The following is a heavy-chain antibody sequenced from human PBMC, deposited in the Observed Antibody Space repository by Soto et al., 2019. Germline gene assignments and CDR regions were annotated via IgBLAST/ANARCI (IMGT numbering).Heavy chain of an antibody. CDR1: GFTFSSYA. V-gene: IGHV3-23*01. D-gene: IGHD6-13*01. J-gene: IGHJ6*02. Sequence: GGSLRLSCAASGFTFSSYAMSWVRQAPGKGLEWVSAISGSGSSTYYADSVKGRFTISRDNSKNTLYLQMNSLRAEDTAVYYCAKDCIAAAGTDYYYGMDVWGQGTTVTVSS. CDR3: AKDCIAAAGTDYYYGMDV. CDR2: ISGSGSST.